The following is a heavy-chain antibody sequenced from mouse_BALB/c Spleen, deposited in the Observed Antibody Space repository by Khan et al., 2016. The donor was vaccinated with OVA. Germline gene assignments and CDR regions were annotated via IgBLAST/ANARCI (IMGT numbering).Heavy chain of an antibody. D-gene: IGHD2-14*01. Sequence: EVQLQESGPSLVKPSQTLSLTCSVSGDSITSGYWSWIRKFPGNKLEYMGYIIYTGYTDYNPSLKSRLAMTPHTSKNQYYLQLKSLTTEDTAMSYCARSTYRYAFAYWGQGTLVTVSA. CDR2: IIYTGYT. CDR1: GDSITSGY. CDR3: ARSTYRYAFAY. J-gene: IGHJ3*01. V-gene: IGHV3-8*02.